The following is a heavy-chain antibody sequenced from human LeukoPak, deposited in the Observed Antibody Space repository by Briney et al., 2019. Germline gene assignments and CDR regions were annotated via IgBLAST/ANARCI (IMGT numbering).Heavy chain of an antibody. D-gene: IGHD1-26*01. V-gene: IGHV4-59*01. CDR3: ARNRRVYSGSYYANYYFDY. Sequence: KPSETLSLTCTVSGGSISSYYWSWIRQPPGKGLEWIGYIYYSGSTNYNPSLKSRVTISVDTSKNQFSLKLSSVTAADTAVYYCARNRRVYSGSYYANYYFDYWGQGTLVTVSS. J-gene: IGHJ4*02. CDR2: IYYSGST. CDR1: GGSISSYY.